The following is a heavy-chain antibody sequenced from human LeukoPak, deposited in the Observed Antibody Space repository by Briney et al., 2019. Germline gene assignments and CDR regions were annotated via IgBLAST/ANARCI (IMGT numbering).Heavy chain of an antibody. CDR1: GFTFSSYS. D-gene: IGHD3/OR15-3a*01. CDR2: ISSSSSTI. Sequence: GGSLRLSCAASGFTFSSYSMNWVRQAPGKGLEWVSYISSSSSTIYYADSVKGRFTISRDNAKNSLYLQMNSLRAEDTAVYYCARETRWTGIDYWGQGTLVTVSS. J-gene: IGHJ4*02. V-gene: IGHV3-48*01. CDR3: ARETRWTGIDY.